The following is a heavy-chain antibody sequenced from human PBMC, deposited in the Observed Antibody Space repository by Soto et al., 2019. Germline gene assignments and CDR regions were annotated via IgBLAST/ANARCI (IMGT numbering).Heavy chain of an antibody. D-gene: IGHD3-10*01. J-gene: IGHJ6*02. V-gene: IGHV4-61*01. CDR1: GGSVSSGSNY. CDR3: ARGELESHVKYYYYAMDA. Sequence: PSETLSLTCTVSGGSVSSGSNYWSWIRQPPGKGLEWIGNIDYSGSSNYNPSLKSRVSISVATSKNQFSLKLTSVTAADTAVYFCARGELESHVKYYYYAMDAWGQGTTVTVSS. CDR2: IDYSGSS.